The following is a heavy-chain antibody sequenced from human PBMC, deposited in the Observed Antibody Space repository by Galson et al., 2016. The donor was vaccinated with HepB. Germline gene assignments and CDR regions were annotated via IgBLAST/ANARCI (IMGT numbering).Heavy chain of an antibody. V-gene: IGHV3-23*01. D-gene: IGHD1-7*01. CDR2: ISGGGGST. CDR1: GFTFSNHA. CDR3: AKDDWALNYPFF. Sequence: LRLSCAASGFTFSNHAMGWVRQAPGKGLEWVSSISGGGGSTNYADSVKGRFTISRDNSENTLSLQMNNVRADDTAVYFCAKDDWALNYPFFWGQGTLVTVSS. J-gene: IGHJ4*02.